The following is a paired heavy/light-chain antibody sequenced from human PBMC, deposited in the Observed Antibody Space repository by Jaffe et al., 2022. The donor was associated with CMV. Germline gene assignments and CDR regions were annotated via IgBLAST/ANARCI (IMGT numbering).Light chain of an antibody. CDR1: QDIRND. CDR2: GAS. J-gene: IGKJ1*01. V-gene: IGKV1-6*02. CDR3: LQDHDYPRT. Sequence: AIQMTQSPSSLSASVGDRVTITCRASQDIRNDLGWYQQKPGKAPKLLIYGASTLQSGVPSRFSGGGSGTDFTLTIRSLQPEDFATYYCLQDHDYPRTFGQGTKVEIK.
Heavy chain of an antibody. CDR3: ARIGRQRESGTLAWGPRYHYYSYMDV. V-gene: IGHV4-34*01. Sequence: QVQLQQWGAGLLKPSETLSLTCAVYDGSFSAYSWTWIRQPPGKGLEWIGEITQSGSTNYNPSLESRVTISGDTSNSQFSLRLTSVTAADTALYFCARIGRQRESGTLAWGPRYHYYSYMDVWGEGTTVTVSS. J-gene: IGHJ6*03. CDR2: ITQSGST. D-gene: IGHD6-25*01. CDR1: DGSFSAYS.